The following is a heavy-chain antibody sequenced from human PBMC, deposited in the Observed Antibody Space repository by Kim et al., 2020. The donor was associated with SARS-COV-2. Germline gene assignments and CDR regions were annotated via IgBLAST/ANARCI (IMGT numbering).Heavy chain of an antibody. CDR3: ARRDSGYGYYFDL. V-gene: IGHV4-31*02. D-gene: IGHD5-12*01. J-gene: IGHJ4*02. Sequence: YNPSLKSRVTISLDTSKNQFSLEVTSVTAADTAVYFCARRDSGYGYYFDLWGQGTLVTVSS.